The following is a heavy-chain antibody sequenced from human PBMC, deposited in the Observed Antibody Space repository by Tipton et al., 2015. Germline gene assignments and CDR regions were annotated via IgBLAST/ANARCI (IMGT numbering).Heavy chain of an antibody. Sequence: LRLSCTVSGGSISSSSYYWGWIRQPPGKGLEWFGHIYYSGSTNYNPSLKSRVTMSVDTSKNQFSLKLTSVTAADTAVYYCARGGNNWFDPWGQGTLVTVSS. D-gene: IGHD2-15*01. CDR1: GGSISSSSYY. J-gene: IGHJ5*02. CDR2: IYYSGST. V-gene: IGHV4-61*05. CDR3: ARGGNNWFDP.